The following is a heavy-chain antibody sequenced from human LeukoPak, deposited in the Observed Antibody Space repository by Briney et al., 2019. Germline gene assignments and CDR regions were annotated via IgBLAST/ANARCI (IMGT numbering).Heavy chain of an antibody. D-gene: IGHD2-21*02. CDR2: IYTPGSN. CDR3: ARVGVTYPDAFDI. V-gene: IGHV4-4*07. CDR1: AGPSYNSY. J-gene: IGHJ3*02. Sequence: QPSQSLSLTCTAPAGPSYNSYWSWIRQPAAKGLEWIGRIYTPGSNNYSPSLKSRVTMSVDTSKNQFSLRLTSVTAADTAVYHCARVGVTYPDAFDIWGQGTLVTVSS.